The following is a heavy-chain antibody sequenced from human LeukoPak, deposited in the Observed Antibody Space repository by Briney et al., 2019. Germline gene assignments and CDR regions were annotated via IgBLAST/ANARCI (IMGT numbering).Heavy chain of an antibody. D-gene: IGHD1-26*01. Sequence: SETLSLTCTVSGGSVSSYYWSWIRQPPGKGLEWIGYIYYSGSTNYNPSLKSRVTISVDTSKNQFSLKLSSVTAADTAVYYCARGEWDLLFDYWGQGTLVTVSS. CDR2: IYYSGST. J-gene: IGHJ4*02. V-gene: IGHV4-59*02. CDR1: GGSVSSYY. CDR3: ARGEWDLLFDY.